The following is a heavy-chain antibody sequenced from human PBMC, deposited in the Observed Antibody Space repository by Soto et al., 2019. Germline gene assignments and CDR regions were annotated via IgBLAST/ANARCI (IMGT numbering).Heavy chain of an antibody. CDR1: GGSISSSSYY. CDR2: IYYSGST. CDR3: ARRQSSPWFDP. Sequence: QLQLQELGPGLVKPSETLSLTCTVSGGSISSSSYYWGWIRQPPGKGLEWIGNIYYSGSTYYNPSLKSRVTISVDTSKNQFSLKLSSVTAADTAVYYCARRQSSPWFDPWGQGTLVTVSS. J-gene: IGHJ5*02. D-gene: IGHD2-15*01. V-gene: IGHV4-39*01.